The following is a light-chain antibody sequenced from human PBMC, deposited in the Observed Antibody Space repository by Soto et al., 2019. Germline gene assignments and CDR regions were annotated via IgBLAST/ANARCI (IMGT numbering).Light chain of an antibody. V-gene: IGLV2-18*02. Sequence: SALTQPPPLSRSPGQSVAISFPGNSSEVGSYNRVSWYQQPPGTAPKLMIYDVNNRPSGVPDRFSGSKSGNTASLTISGLQAEDEADFYCRSYTISSTYVFGTGTKVTVL. CDR1: SSEVGSYNR. J-gene: IGLJ1*01. CDR2: DVN. CDR3: RSYTISSTYV.